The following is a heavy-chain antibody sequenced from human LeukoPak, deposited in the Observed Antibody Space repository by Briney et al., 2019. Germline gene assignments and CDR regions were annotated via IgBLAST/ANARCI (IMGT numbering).Heavy chain of an antibody. CDR2: ICTSGST. CDR1: GGSISSGSYY. D-gene: IGHD6-19*01. V-gene: IGHV4-61*02. CDR3: ARISTGYSSGWYQGVAAAFDI. J-gene: IGHJ3*02. Sequence: SETLSLTCTVSGGSISSGSYYWSWIRQPAGKGLEWIGRICTSGSTNYNPSLKSRVTISVDTSKNQFSLKLSSVTAADTAVYYCARISTGYSSGWYQGVAAAFDIWGQGTMVTVSS.